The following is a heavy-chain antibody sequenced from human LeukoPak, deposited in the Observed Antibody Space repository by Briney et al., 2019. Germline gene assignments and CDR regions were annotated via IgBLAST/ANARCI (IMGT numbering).Heavy chain of an antibody. CDR2: INHSGST. CDR3: ARGDLGYSFYFDY. Sequence: SETLSLTCAVYGGSFSGYYWSWIRQPPGKGLEWIGEINHSGSTNYNPSLKSRVTISVDTSKNQSSLKLSSVTAADTAVYYCARGDLGYSFYFDYWGQGTLVTVSS. V-gene: IGHV4-34*01. J-gene: IGHJ4*02. D-gene: IGHD5-18*01. CDR1: GGSFSGYY.